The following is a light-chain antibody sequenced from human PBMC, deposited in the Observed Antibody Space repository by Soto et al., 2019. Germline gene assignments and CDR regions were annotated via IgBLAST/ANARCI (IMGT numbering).Light chain of an antibody. CDR1: QSISSW. CDR2: DAS. V-gene: IGKV1-5*01. J-gene: IGKJ4*01. CDR3: QQYTNFPLT. Sequence: DIQMTQSPSTLSASVGDRVTITCRASQSISSWLAWYQQKPGKAPKLLIYDASSLESGVPSRFSGSGSGTEFTLTISSLQPDDFPTYYCQQYTNFPLTFGGGTKVDIK.